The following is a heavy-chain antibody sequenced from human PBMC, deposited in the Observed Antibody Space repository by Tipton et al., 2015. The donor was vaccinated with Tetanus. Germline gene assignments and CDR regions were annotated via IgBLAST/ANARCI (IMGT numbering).Heavy chain of an antibody. Sequence: QVQLVQSGAEVKKPGASVKVSCKASGYTFTGYYIYWVRQAPGQGLEWMGWIDPNSGGTVYAQKIQGRVTMTRDTSISTAYMELRSLRSDDTAVYYCARDRGDYIYYGMDVWGPGTTVPVS. V-gene: IGHV1-2*02. CDR2: IDPNSGGT. J-gene: IGHJ6*02. D-gene: IGHD3-22*01. CDR1: GYTFTGYY. CDR3: ARDRGDYIYYGMDV.